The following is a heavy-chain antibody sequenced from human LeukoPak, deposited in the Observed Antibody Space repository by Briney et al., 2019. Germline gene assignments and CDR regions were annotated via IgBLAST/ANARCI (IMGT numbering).Heavy chain of an antibody. Sequence: GGSLRLSCAASELTLSDHYMDLVRQAPGKGLEWIGRSRNKANRYTTEYAPSVKGRFTVSRDDSKNSLYLQMNSLRAEDTAVYYCARARDGYSTSPSFDYWGQGTLVTVSS. D-gene: IGHD5-24*01. CDR1: ELTLSDHY. V-gene: IGHV3-72*01. CDR3: ARARDGYSTSPSFDY. CDR2: SRNKANRYTT. J-gene: IGHJ4*01.